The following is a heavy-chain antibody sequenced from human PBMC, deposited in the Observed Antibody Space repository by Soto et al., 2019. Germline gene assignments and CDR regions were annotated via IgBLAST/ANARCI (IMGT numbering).Heavy chain of an antibody. Sequence: EVQLVQSGGGSVQPGGSLRLSCAASGFTCTNYWMHWVRQVPGKGLVWVSRIDGVGAGTSYSDSVRGRFTISRDNAENMLYLQMNSLRAEDTAVYYCTTVVAYWGQGPLVTVSS. CDR1: GFTCTNYW. CDR2: IDGVGAGT. V-gene: IGHV3-74*01. D-gene: IGHD3-16*02. CDR3: TTVVAY. J-gene: IGHJ4*02.